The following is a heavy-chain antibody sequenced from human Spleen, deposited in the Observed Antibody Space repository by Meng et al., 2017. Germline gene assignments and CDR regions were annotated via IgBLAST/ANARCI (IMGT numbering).Heavy chain of an antibody. J-gene: IGHJ3*02. CDR1: GFTFSDYY. D-gene: IGHD3-16*02. CDR2: INQDGSVK. Sequence: GESLKISCAASGFTFSDYYMSWIRQAPGKGLEWVANINQDGSVKSFVGSVRGRFTISRDNAKNSLYLQMNSLRAEDTAVYYCAGPSYDYVWGSYRRDAFDIWGQGTMVTVSS. V-gene: IGHV3-7*01. CDR3: AGPSYDYVWGSYRRDAFDI.